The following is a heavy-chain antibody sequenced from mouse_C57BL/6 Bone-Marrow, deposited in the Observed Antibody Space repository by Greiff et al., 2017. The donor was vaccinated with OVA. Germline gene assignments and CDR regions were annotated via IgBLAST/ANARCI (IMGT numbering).Heavy chain of an antibody. J-gene: IGHJ1*03. CDR3: ARRHYGRSSHWYFDV. Sequence: VHLVESGPELVKPGASVKISCKASGYAFSSSWMNWVKQRPGKGLEWIGRIYPGDGDTNYNGKFKGKATLTADKSSSQAYMQLSSLTSEDSAVYYYARRHYGRSSHWYFDVWGTGTTVTVSS. D-gene: IGHD1-1*01. CDR2: IYPGDGDT. V-gene: IGHV1-82*01. CDR1: GYAFSSSW.